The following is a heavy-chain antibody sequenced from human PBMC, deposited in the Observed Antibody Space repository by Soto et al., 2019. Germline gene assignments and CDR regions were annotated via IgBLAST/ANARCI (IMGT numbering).Heavy chain of an antibody. D-gene: IGHD3-10*01. CDR3: ARCGPGDAEGRFENWFDP. V-gene: IGHV1-69*01. CDR1: GGTFSSYA. Sequence: QVQLVQSGAEVKKPGSSVKVSCKASGGTFSSYAISWVRQAPGQGLEWMGGIIPIFGTANYAQKFQGRVTITADESTSTAYMELSSLRSEDTAVYYCARCGPGDAEGRFENWFDPWGQGTLVTVSS. J-gene: IGHJ5*02. CDR2: IIPIFGTA.